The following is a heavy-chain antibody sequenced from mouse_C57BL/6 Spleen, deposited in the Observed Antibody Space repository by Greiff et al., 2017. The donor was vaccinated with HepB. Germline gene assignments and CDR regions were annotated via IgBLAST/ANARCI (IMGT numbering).Heavy chain of an antibody. D-gene: IGHD1-2*01. CDR3: ARRGNYAYPTGSFAY. CDR1: GYTFTSYW. J-gene: IGHJ3*01. Sequence: VQLQQPGAELVKPGASVKMSCKASGYTFTSYWITWVKQRPGQGLEWIGDIYPGSGSTNYNEKFKSKATLTVDTSSSTAYMQLSSLTSEDSAVYYCARRGNYAYPTGSFAYWGQGTLVTVSA. V-gene: IGHV1-55*01. CDR2: IYPGSGST.